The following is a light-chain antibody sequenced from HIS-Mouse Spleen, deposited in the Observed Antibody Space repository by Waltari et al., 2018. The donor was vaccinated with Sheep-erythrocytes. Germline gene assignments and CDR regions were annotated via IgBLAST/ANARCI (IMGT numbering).Light chain of an antibody. J-gene: IGLJ1*01. V-gene: IGLV2-11*02. CDR1: SSDVGGYNY. CDR3: CSYAGSYNHV. CDR2: DVS. Sequence: QSALTQPRSVSGSPGQSVTISCTGTSSDVGGYNYFSWYQQHQGKAPKPMIYDVSKRPSGLPDRFPGSKSGNTASLTISGLQAEDEADYYCCSYAGSYNHVFATGTKVTVL.